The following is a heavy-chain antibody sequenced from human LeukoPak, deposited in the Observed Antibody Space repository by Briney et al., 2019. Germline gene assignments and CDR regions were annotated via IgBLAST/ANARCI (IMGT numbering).Heavy chain of an antibody. V-gene: IGHV3-30*18. Sequence: GRSLRLSCAASGFTFSSYGMHWVRQAPGKGLEWVAVISYDGSNKYYADSVKGRFTISRDNSKNTLYLQMNSLRAEDTAVYYCAKVPAATNSRDAGYFDYWGQGTLVTVSS. CDR1: GFTFSSYG. CDR2: ISYDGSNK. D-gene: IGHD2-2*01. J-gene: IGHJ4*02. CDR3: AKVPAATNSRDAGYFDY.